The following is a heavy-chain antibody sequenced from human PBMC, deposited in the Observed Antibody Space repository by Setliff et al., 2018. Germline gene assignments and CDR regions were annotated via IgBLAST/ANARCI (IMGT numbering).Heavy chain of an antibody. Sequence: SETLSLTCTVSGGSISSYYWSWIRQPPGKGLEWIGYIYYSGSTNYNPSLKSRVTISVDTSKNQFSLKLSSVTAADTAVYYCARGRKRTYYYDSSGYSPFDYWGQGTLVTVSS. CDR2: IYYSGST. CDR3: ARGRKRTYYYDSSGYSPFDY. D-gene: IGHD3-22*01. V-gene: IGHV4-59*12. J-gene: IGHJ4*02. CDR1: GGSISSYY.